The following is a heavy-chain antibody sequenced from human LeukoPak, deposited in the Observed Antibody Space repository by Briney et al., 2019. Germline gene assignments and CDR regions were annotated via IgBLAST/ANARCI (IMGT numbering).Heavy chain of an antibody. Sequence: GGSLRLSCATSGFTFDNYAMNWVRQAPGKGLEWVSYISGGGAKRHYSDSVKGRFTISRDNPKNTLYLQINNLRAEDTAMYYCAKCSAGYYNDAFDIWGRGTMVTVSS. J-gene: IGHJ3*02. V-gene: IGHV3-23*01. CDR3: AKCSAGYYNDAFDI. D-gene: IGHD3-10*02. CDR2: ISGGGAKR. CDR1: GFTFDNYA.